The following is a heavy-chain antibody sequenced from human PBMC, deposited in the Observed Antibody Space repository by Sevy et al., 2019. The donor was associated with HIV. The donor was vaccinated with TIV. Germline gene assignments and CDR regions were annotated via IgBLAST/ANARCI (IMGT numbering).Heavy chain of an antibody. V-gene: IGHV3-30*02. CDR2: IRYDGSNK. Sequence: GGSLRLSCAASGFTFSSYGMHWVRQAPGKGLEWVAFIRYDGSNKYYADSVKGRFTISRDNSKNTLYLQMNSLRAEDKAVYYCAKEGYYDSSGSPPPGWFDPWGQGTLVTVSS. CDR1: GFTFSSYG. CDR3: AKEGYYDSSGSPPPGWFDP. D-gene: IGHD3-22*01. J-gene: IGHJ5*02.